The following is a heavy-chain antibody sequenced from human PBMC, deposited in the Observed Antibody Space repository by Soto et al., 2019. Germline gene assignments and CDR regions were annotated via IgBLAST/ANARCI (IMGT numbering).Heavy chain of an antibody. D-gene: IGHD3-22*01. Sequence: EVQLVESGGGLVQPGGSLRLSCAASGFTFSDHYMDWVRQAPGKGLEWVGRTRNKAKSYTTEYAASVKGRFTVSRDDSKNSLFLYMNSLQTEDTAVYYCARASSDASGYYTFDYWGQGTLVTVSS. V-gene: IGHV3-72*01. CDR2: TRNKAKSYTT. J-gene: IGHJ4*02. CDR3: ARASSDASGYYTFDY. CDR1: GFTFSDHY.